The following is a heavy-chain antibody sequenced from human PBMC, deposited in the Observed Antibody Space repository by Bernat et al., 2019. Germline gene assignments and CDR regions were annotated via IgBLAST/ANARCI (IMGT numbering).Heavy chain of an antibody. J-gene: IGHJ2*01. CDR1: GFTFSDYY. V-gene: IGHV3-11*05. CDR3: ARREDYDILTGYSLWYFDL. Sequence: QVQLVESGGGLVKPGGSLRLSCAASGFTFSDYYMSWIRQAPGKGLEWVSYISSSSSYTNYADSVKGRFTISRDNAKNSLYLQMNSLRAEDTAVYYCARREDYDILTGYSLWYFDLWGRGTLVTVSS. D-gene: IGHD3-9*01. CDR2: ISSSSSYT.